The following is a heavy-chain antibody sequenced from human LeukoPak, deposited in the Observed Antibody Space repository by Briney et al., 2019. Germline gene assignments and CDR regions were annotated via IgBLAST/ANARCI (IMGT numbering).Heavy chain of an antibody. CDR1: GFTFSDYY. Sequence: SGGSLRLSCAASGFTFSDYYMSWIRQAPGKGLEWVSYISSSGSTIYYADSVKGRFTISRDNAKNSLYLQMNSLRAEDTAVYYCARDGGSPPRVYYYYYGMDVWGQGTTVTVSS. V-gene: IGHV3-11*01. D-gene: IGHD2-15*01. J-gene: IGHJ6*02. CDR2: ISSSGSTI. CDR3: ARDGGSPPRVYYYYYGMDV.